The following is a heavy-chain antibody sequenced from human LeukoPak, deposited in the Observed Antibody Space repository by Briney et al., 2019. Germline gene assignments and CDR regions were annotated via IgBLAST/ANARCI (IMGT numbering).Heavy chain of an antibody. CDR2: ISGSEGST. J-gene: IGHJ4*02. Sequence: PGGSLRLSCVASGFTFSSYAMSWVRQPPGKGLQWVSTISGSEGSTYYADSVKGRFTISRDNSKNTLYLQMNSLRAEDTVVYYCAKDSMRGYSYGDRHFDYWGQGTLVTVSS. V-gene: IGHV3-23*01. D-gene: IGHD5-18*01. CDR3: AKDSMRGYSYGDRHFDY. CDR1: GFTFSSYA.